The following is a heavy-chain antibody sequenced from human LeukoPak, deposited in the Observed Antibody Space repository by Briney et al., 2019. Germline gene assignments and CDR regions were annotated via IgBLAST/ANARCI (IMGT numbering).Heavy chain of an antibody. CDR2: IKQDGSEK. CDR1: GFTFSSYA. V-gene: IGHV3-7*01. J-gene: IGHJ3*02. CDR3: ARDPHDSSGYYGKTPLDAFDI. D-gene: IGHD3-22*01. Sequence: GGSLRLSCAASGFTFSSYAMSWVRQAPGKGLEWVANIKQDGSEKYYVDSVKGRFTISRDNAKNSLYLQMNSLRAEDTAVYYCARDPHDSSGYYGKTPLDAFDIWGQGTMVTVSS.